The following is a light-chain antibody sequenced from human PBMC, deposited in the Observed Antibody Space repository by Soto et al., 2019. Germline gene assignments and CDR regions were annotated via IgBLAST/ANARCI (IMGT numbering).Light chain of an antibody. Sequence: DIVLTQSPGTLSLSPEERATLSCRASQSVSSSYLAWYQQKPGQAPRLLIYGASSRATGIPDRFSGSGSGTDFTLTISRLEPEDFAVYYCQQYGSSPPITFGQGTRLEIK. CDR3: QQYGSSPPIT. V-gene: IGKV3-20*01. J-gene: IGKJ5*01. CDR1: QSVSSSY. CDR2: GAS.